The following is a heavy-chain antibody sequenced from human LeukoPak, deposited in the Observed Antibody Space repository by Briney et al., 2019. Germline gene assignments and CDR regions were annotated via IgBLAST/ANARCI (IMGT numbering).Heavy chain of an antibody. Sequence: GGSLRLSCTASGVTFSGHWMHWVRQAPGKGLVWVSRINSEGTTTDYADSVKGRFTISRDNAKYTLYLQMNSLRAEDTAVFYCAKDMCSSTSCSRRAFDIWGQGTMVTVSS. CDR2: INSEGTTT. V-gene: IGHV3-74*01. J-gene: IGHJ3*02. CDR1: GVTFSGHW. D-gene: IGHD2-2*01. CDR3: AKDMCSSTSCSRRAFDI.